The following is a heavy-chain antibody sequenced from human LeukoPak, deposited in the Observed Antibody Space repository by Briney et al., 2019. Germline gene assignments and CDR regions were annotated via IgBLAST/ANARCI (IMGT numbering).Heavy chain of an antibody. V-gene: IGHV3-21*01. CDR3: ARSGGSNPVD. Sequence: PGGSLRLSCAASGFTFSSYSMNWVRQAPGKGLEWVSSISSSSSYIYYADSVEGRFTISRDNAKNSLYLQMNSLRAEDTAVYYCARSGGSNPVDGGEGTLVTVSS. CDR1: GFTFSSYS. D-gene: IGHD1-26*01. CDR2: ISSSSSYI. J-gene: IGHJ4*02.